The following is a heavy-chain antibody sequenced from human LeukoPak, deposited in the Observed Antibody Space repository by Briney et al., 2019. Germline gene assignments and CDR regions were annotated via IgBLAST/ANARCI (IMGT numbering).Heavy chain of an antibody. CDR1: GFTFSSYA. J-gene: IGHJ1*01. V-gene: IGHV3-23*01. Sequence: GGSLRLSCAASGFTFSSYAMSWVRQAPGKGLEWVSANSGSGGNKYHAVSVKGRYTTSRDNSKNTLYLQMNSMRAEDTAVYYCAKDPQHWGQGTLVTVSS. CDR2: NSGSGGNK. CDR3: AKDPQH.